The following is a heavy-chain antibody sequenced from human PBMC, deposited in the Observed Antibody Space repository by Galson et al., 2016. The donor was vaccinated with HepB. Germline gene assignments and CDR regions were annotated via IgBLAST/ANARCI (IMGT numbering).Heavy chain of an antibody. CDR3: ARGITARLGGVKYQDY. D-gene: IGHD6-6*01. J-gene: IGHJ4*02. Sequence: SLRLSCAASGFSFSSYSMNWVRQTPGKGLEWVSSISSSSSYIYYADSLKGRFSISRDNAKNSLFLQMNSLRAEDTAVYYCARGITARLGGVKYQDYWGQGTLVTVSS. V-gene: IGHV3-21*01. CDR2: ISSSSSYI. CDR1: GFSFSSYS.